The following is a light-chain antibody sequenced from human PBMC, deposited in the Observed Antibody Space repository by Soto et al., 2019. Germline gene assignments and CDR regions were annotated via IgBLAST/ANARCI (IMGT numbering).Light chain of an antibody. CDR1: STDVGGYNY. J-gene: IGLJ1*01. CDR3: SSYGCRYNYV. V-gene: IGLV2-8*01. Sequence: QSVLTQPPSAAGSPGQPVTISCPGTSTDVGGYNYVSWYQQYPGKAPKLMIYEVSKRPSAVPDRFSGSKSGNTAPLTVSGLQAEEEADYDCSSYGCRYNYVFGTGTKVTVL. CDR2: EVS.